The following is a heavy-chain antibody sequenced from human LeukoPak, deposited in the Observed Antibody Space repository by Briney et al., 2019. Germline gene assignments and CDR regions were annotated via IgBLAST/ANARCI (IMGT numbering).Heavy chain of an antibody. CDR1: GGSISSYY. CDR2: VIYSGST. J-gene: IGHJ4*02. D-gene: IGHD2-15*01. Sequence: SETLSLTCTVSGGSISSYYWTWIRQPPGKGLEWIGYVIYSGSTNYNPSLKSRVIISVDTSKNHFSLKLNSVTAADTAVYYCARETCSGGYCYLNDYWGQGTLVTVSS. V-gene: IGHV4-59*01. CDR3: ARETCSGGYCYLNDY.